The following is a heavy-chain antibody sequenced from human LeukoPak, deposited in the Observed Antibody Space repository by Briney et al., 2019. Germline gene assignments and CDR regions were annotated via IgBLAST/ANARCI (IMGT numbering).Heavy chain of an antibody. Sequence: SQTLSLTCAISGDSVSSNSAAWNWIRQSPSRGLEWLGRTYYRSKWYNDYAVSVKSRITINPDTSKNQFSRQLNSVTPEDTAVYYCARNSITIFGVVNNWFDPWGQGTLVTVSS. CDR3: ARNSITIFGVVNNWFDP. CDR1: GDSVSSNSAA. V-gene: IGHV6-1*01. D-gene: IGHD3-3*01. J-gene: IGHJ5*02. CDR2: TYYRSKWYN.